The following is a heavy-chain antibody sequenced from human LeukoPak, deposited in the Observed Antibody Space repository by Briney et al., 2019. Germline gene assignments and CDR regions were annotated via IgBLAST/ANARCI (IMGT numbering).Heavy chain of an antibody. CDR2: ISAYNGNT. D-gene: IGHD6-13*01. Sequence: ASVKVSCRASGYTFTSYGISWVRQAPGQGLEWMGWISAYNGNTNYAQKLQSRVTMTTDTSTSTAYMELRSLRSDDTAVYYCAREWRRYSSSWYVLYYYGMDVWGQGTTVTVSS. J-gene: IGHJ6*02. V-gene: IGHV1-18*01. CDR3: AREWRRYSSSWYVLYYYGMDV. CDR1: GYTFTSYG.